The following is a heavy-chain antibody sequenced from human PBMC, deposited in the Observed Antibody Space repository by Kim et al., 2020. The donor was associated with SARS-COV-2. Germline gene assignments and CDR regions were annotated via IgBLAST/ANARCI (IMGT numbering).Heavy chain of an antibody. CDR3: ARTYGSGSYPPNY. D-gene: IGHD3-10*01. V-gene: IGHV4-34*01. Sequence: YSPSLKSRVTISVDPSKNQFSLKLSSVTAAGTAVYYCARTYGSGSYPPNYWGQGTLVTVSS. J-gene: IGHJ4*02.